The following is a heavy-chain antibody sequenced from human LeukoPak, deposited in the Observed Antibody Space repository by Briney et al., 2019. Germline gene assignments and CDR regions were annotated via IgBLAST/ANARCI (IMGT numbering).Heavy chain of an antibody. CDR3: ARVTPNYYGSGSSVYMDV. J-gene: IGHJ6*03. D-gene: IGHD3-10*01. CDR1: GGSISSYY. V-gene: IGHV4-59*01. CDR2: IYYSGST. Sequence: PSETLSLTCTVPGGSISSYYWSWIRQPPGKGLEWIGYIYYSGSTNYNPSLKSRVTISVDTSKNQFSLKLSSVTAADTAVYYCARVTPNYYGSGSSVYMDVWGKGTTVTVSS.